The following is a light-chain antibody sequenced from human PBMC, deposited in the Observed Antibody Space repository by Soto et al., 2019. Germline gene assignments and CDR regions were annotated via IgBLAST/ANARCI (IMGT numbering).Light chain of an antibody. CDR2: DVS. CDR1: SSDVGGYNY. Sequence: QSALTQPASVSGSPGQSITISCTGTSSDVGGYNYVSWYQQQPGKAPKLIIYDVSNRPSGVSNRFSGSKSGNTASLTISGLQAEDEADYSFSSYTSSSVVFGGGTKLTVL. CDR3: SSYTSSSVV. J-gene: IGLJ2*01. V-gene: IGLV2-14*01.